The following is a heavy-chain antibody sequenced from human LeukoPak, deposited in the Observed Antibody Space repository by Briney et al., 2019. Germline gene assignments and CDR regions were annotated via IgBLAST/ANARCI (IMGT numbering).Heavy chain of an antibody. D-gene: IGHD3-22*01. CDR2: IYPGDSDT. V-gene: IGHV5-51*01. J-gene: IGHJ4*02. Sequence: GESLKISCKGSGYSFSNYWIGWVRQMPGKGLEWMGIIYPGDSDTRYSPSFQGQVTISADKSISTAYLQWSSLKASDTAMYYCARLSTPGYDSSGYSGYWGQGTLVTVSS. CDR1: GYSFSNYW. CDR3: ARLSTPGYDSSGYSGY.